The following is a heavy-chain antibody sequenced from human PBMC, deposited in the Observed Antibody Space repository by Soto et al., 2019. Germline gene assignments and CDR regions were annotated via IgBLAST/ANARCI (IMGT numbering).Heavy chain of an antibody. CDR2: ISASTGNT. V-gene: IGHV1-18*04. D-gene: IGHD5-12*01. CDR1: GYTFTSYG. Sequence: ASVKVSCKASGYTFTSYGINWVRQAPGQGLEWMGWISASTGNTNYAESVQGRVTLTTDISTSTAYMELRRLTSNDTAVYYCARSPRVIVAAKGTLDYWGKGPPVTVSS. J-gene: IGHJ4*02. CDR3: ARSPRVIVAAKGTLDY.